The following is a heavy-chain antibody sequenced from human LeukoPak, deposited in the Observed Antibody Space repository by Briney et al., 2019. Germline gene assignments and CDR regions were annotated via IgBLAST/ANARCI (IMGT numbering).Heavy chain of an antibody. J-gene: IGHJ3*02. CDR1: GFTFTNVR. CDR3: TTDVWGSLTLFGVFAAFDI. CDR2: VKNKIDGETT. V-gene: IGHV3-15*01. D-gene: IGHD3-3*01. Sequence: GSLRLSCAASGFTFTNVRLNWVGHAPGKWLEWVGRVKNKIDGETTDYAAPVKGRFTISRDDSKSTAYLQMISLKTEDTAVYCCTTDVWGSLTLFGVFAAFDIWGQGTMVTVSS.